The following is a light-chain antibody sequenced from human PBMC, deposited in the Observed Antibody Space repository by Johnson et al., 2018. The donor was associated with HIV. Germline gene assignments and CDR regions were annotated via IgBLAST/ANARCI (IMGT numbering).Light chain of an antibody. J-gene: IGLJ1*01. CDR1: SSNIGNNY. Sequence: QSVLTQPPSVSAAPGQKVTISCSGSSSNIGNNYVSWYQHLPGTAHKLLIYENNKRPSGIPDRFSGSKSGTSATLGITGLQTGDEADYYCGTWDSSLSAYVFVTGTKGTVL. CDR3: GTWDSSLSAYV. V-gene: IGLV1-51*02. CDR2: ENN.